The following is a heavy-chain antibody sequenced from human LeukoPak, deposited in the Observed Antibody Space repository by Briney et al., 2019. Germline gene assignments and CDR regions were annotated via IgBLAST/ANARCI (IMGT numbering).Heavy chain of an antibody. CDR3: AKEPQPRAAHWYFDL. CDR2: VAHSGTVQ. D-gene: IGHD2-15*01. V-gene: IGHV3-30*18. CDR1: GVSFSDYG. J-gene: IGHJ2*01. Sequence: RGSLRLSCAASGVSFSDYGMHWVRQAPGEGLVWLAVVAHSGTVQYYADSVKGRFTIFRDNSKNKLYLQMDSLTPEDTAVYHCAKEPQPRAAHWYFDLWGRGTLVSVSS.